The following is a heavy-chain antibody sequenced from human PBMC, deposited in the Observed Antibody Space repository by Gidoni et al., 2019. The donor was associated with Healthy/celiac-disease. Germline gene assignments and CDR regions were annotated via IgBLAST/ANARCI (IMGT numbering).Heavy chain of an antibody. D-gene: IGHD3-10*01. V-gene: IGHV3-9*01. J-gene: IGHJ4*02. CDR2: ISWNSGSI. CDR1: GFTFDDYA. CDR3: AKDPSRELLGEGNNFDY. Sequence: EVQLVESGGGLVQPGRSLRLSCAASGFTFDDYAMHWVRQAPGKGLEWVSGISWNSGSIGYADSVKGRFTISRDNAKNSLYLQMNSLRAEDTALYYCAKDPSRELLGEGNNFDYWGQGTLVTVSS.